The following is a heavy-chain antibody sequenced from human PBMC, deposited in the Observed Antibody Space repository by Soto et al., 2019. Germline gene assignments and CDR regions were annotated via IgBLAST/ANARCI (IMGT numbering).Heavy chain of an antibody. D-gene: IGHD5-12*01. CDR1: GFSFSSYA. Sequence: EVQLLESGGGLVQPGGSLRLACTASGFSFSSYAMVWVRQAPGKGLEWVSVISARGGSLYFADSVKGRFTISRDNSKNVLSLEMNNLRAEDTATYICAKGSLEYRASVDQWGQGTPVLVSS. J-gene: IGHJ4*02. CDR3: AKGSLEYRASVDQ. V-gene: IGHV3-23*01. CDR2: ISARGGSL.